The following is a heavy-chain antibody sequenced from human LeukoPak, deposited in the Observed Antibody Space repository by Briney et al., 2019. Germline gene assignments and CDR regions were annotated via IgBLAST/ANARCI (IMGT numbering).Heavy chain of an antibody. CDR1: GFTFNNYA. D-gene: IGHD6-19*01. J-gene: IGHJ4*02. Sequence: GGSLRLSCAGSGFTFNNYAMNWVRQAPGKGLEWVSAIDGSGGNTYYADSVKGRFTISRDNSKNTLYLQMSSLRAEDTAVYYCAKQGGSSGWYFDYWGQGTLVTASS. CDR2: IDGSGGNT. V-gene: IGHV3-23*01. CDR3: AKQGGSSGWYFDY.